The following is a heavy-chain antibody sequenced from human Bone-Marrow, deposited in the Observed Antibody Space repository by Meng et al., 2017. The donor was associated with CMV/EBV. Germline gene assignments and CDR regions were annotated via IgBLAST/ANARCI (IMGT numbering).Heavy chain of an antibody. J-gene: IGHJ1*01. Sequence: GESLKISCAASGFTFSSYAMSWVRQAPGKGLEWVSVIYSGGSSTYYADSVKGRFTISRDNSKNTLYLQMNSLRAEDTAVYYCAKYPHQYCSSTSCYTGGYFQHWGQGTLVTVSS. CDR1: GFTFSSYA. CDR2: IYSGGSST. V-gene: IGHV3-23*03. CDR3: AKYPHQYCSSTSCYTGGYFQH. D-gene: IGHD2-2*02.